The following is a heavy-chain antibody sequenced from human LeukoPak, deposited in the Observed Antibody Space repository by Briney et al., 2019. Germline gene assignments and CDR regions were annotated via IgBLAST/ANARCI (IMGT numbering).Heavy chain of an antibody. CDR2: IKQDGSEK. V-gene: IGHV3-7*01. CDR1: GFTFSTYW. CDR3: AKRYGDLEEYFQH. J-gene: IGHJ1*01. Sequence: GGSLRLSCAASGFTFSTYWMSWVRQAPGKGLEWVANIKQDGSEKYYVDSVKGRFTISRDNAKNSLYLQMNSLRDEDTAVYYCAKRYGDLEEYFQHWGQGTLVTVSS. D-gene: IGHD4-17*01.